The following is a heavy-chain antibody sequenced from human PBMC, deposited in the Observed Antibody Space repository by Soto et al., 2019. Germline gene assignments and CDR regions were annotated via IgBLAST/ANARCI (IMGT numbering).Heavy chain of an antibody. J-gene: IGHJ5*02. Sequence: PGGSLRLSCAASGFTFSSYSMSWVRQAPGKGLEWVSSISSSSSYIYYADSVKGRFTISRDDAKNSLYLQMNSLRAEDTAVYYCARAPRDIVLMVYATNENWFDPWGQGTLVTVSS. CDR1: GFTFSSYS. D-gene: IGHD2-8*01. V-gene: IGHV3-21*01. CDR2: ISSSSSYI. CDR3: ARAPRDIVLMVYATNENWFDP.